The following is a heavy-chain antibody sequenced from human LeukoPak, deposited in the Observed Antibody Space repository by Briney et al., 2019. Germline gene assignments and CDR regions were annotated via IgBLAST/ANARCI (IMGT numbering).Heavy chain of an antibody. CDR3: ARSGGIIDY. Sequence: PGGSLRLSCAASGFTFSNSWMHWVRQAPGKGRGWGSRTYPNGITTYTDSVRGRVTISRDNAKNTLYLQMNSLRAEDTARYYCARSGGIIDYWGQGTLVTVSS. CDR1: GFTFSNSW. J-gene: IGHJ4*02. CDR2: TYPNGIT. V-gene: IGHV3-74*03. D-gene: IGHD3-10*01.